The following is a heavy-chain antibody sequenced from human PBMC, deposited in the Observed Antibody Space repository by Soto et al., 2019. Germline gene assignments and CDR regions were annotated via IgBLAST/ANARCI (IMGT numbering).Heavy chain of an antibody. J-gene: IGHJ5*02. CDR3: ARMYSSGSGWFHP. CDR1: GYFIGAGGYY. CDR2: FYSSGSI. D-gene: IGHD6-19*01. Sequence: SETLSLTCFVSGYFIGAGGYYWSWIRHHPGKGLEWIGSFYSSGSIIYNPSLRSRVSISGDMSTNQFSMSLTSVTAADTARYYCARMYSSGSGWFHPWGQGALVTVSS. V-gene: IGHV4-31*02.